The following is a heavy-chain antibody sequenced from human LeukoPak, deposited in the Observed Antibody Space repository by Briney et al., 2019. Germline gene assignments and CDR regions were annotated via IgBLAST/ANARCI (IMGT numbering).Heavy chain of an antibody. CDR2: ISASSLSI. Sequence: PGGSLRLSCAASGFTFSSYAMSWVRQAPGKGLEWVSGISASSLSIHYADSVKGRFTISRDNSKNTLFLQLSSLRAEDTAVYYCAKDPWIQLWYYFDYWGQGTLVTVSS. CDR1: GFTFSSYA. J-gene: IGHJ4*02. D-gene: IGHD5-18*01. CDR3: AKDPWIQLWYYFDY. V-gene: IGHV3-23*01.